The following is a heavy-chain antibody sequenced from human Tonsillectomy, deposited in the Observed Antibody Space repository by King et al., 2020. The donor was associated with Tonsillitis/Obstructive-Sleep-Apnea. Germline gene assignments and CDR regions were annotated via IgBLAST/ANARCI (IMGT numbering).Heavy chain of an antibody. J-gene: IGHJ3*02. Sequence: VQLVESGGGVVQPGRSLRLSCAASGFTFSSYAIHWVRQAPGKGLEWVAVISYGGSNKYYADSVKGRFTISRDNSKNTLDLQMNSLRVEDTAVYYCAREGIYDSSGYADAFDIWGQGTMVTVSS. CDR3: AREGIYDSSGYADAFDI. D-gene: IGHD3-22*01. CDR1: GFTFSSYA. V-gene: IGHV3-30*04. CDR2: ISYGGSNK.